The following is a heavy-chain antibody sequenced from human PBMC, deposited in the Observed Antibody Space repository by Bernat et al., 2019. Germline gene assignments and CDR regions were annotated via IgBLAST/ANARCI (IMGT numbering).Heavy chain of an antibody. CDR2: IYYSGST. CDR3: TRGALQEMATGRHAVDI. V-gene: IGHV4-59*01. Sequence: QVHLQESGPGLVKPSETLSLTCTVSGGSISSYYWSWIRQSPAKGLEWIGYIYYSGSTNYNPSLKSRVTILLDTPKNQFSMRLTSVTAADTAVYYCTRGALQEMATGRHAVDIWGQGTMVTVSS. D-gene: IGHD5-24*01. J-gene: IGHJ3*02. CDR1: GGSISSYY.